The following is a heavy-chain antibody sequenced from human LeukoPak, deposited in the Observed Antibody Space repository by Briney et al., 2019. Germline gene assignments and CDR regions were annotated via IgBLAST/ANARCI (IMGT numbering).Heavy chain of an antibody. CDR3: ARGDPHDYVWGSYRWDAFDI. CDR2: IYYSGST. Sequence: SETLSLTCTVSGGSISSYYWSWIRQPPGKGLEWIGYIYYSGSTNYNPSLKSRVTISVDTSKNQFSLKPSSVTAADTAVYYCARGDPHDYVWGSYRWDAFDIWGQGTMVTVSS. D-gene: IGHD3-16*02. J-gene: IGHJ3*02. V-gene: IGHV4-59*01. CDR1: GGSISSYY.